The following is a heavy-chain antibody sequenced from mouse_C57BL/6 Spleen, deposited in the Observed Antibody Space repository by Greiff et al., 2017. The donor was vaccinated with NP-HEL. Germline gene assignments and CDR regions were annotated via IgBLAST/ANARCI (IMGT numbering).Heavy chain of an antibody. CDR3: ARGGGLYYDDYFDY. Sequence: VQLKESGPGLVKPSQSLSLTCSVTGYSITSGYYWNWIRQFPGNKLEWMGYISYDGSNNYNPSLKNRISITRDTSKNQFCLKLNSVTTEDTATYYCARGGGLYYDDYFDYWGQGTTLTVSS. D-gene: IGHD2-4*01. CDR1: GYSITSGYY. V-gene: IGHV3-6*01. J-gene: IGHJ2*01. CDR2: ISYDGSN.